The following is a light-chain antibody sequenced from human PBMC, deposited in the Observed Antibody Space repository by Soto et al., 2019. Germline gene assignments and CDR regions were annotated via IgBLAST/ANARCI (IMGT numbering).Light chain of an antibody. CDR1: QSVLYSSNNNNY. V-gene: IGKV4-1*01. CDR2: WAS. CDR3: QKCYAITYS. J-gene: IGKJ2*03. Sequence: DIVMTQSPDSLVVSLGERATITCKSSQSVLYSSNNNNYLSGYQQKPGQSHKRHIYWASSRESGVPDRFSGSGTGTDFTLTISSLQADDVTVYYYQKCYAITYSFGQGIKLEI.